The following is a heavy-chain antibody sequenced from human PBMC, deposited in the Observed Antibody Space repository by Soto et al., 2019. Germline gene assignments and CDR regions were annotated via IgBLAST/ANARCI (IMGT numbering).Heavy chain of an antibody. J-gene: IGHJ4*01. Sequence: QALLEQSGPEAKKPGDSVSISCWLYDSVFVTSVITWLRQAPGQVLEWMGWISANGGGKLSAMKFTDRLVMSTDPIRNMAYLELWDVRSDDSAVYFCARGGWRHLRPLETWGNGTPVTVSS. D-gene: IGHD6-19*01. CDR2: ISANGGGK. CDR1: DSVFVTSV. V-gene: IGHV1-18*01. CDR3: ARGGWRHLRPLET.